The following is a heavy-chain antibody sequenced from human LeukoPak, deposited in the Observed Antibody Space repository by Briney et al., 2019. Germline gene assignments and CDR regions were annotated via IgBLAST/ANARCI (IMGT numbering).Heavy chain of an antibody. CDR2: INSDGSGT. CDR3: ARGDIVGNAYFYYMDV. D-gene: IGHD2-15*01. V-gene: IGHV3-74*01. J-gene: IGHJ6*03. Sequence: GGSLRLSCAASGFTFRNYWMNWVRQAQGKGMVWVSHINSDGSGTTYADSVKGRFTISRDNAKNTLYLQMNILRAEDTAVYYCARGDIVGNAYFYYMDVWGKGTTVTVSS. CDR1: GFTFRNYW.